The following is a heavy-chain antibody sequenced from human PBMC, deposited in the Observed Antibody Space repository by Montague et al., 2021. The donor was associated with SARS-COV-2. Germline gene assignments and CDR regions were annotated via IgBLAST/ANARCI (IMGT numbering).Heavy chain of an antibody. CDR3: VRGIEAAGSYDY. Sequence: CAISGDSVSSNGATWNWIRQSSSRGLEWLGRTYYRSMWKSDYARSVKSRIAINPDTSKNQFSLQLSSVTPEDTALYYCVRGIEAAGSYDYWGQGTLVTVSS. D-gene: IGHD6-13*01. J-gene: IGHJ4*02. V-gene: IGHV6-1*01. CDR1: GDSVSSNGAT. CDR2: TYYRSMWKS.